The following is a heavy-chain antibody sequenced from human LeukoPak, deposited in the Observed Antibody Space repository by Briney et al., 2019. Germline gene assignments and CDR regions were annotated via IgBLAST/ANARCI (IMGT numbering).Heavy chain of an antibody. CDR1: GGSISSGDYY. D-gene: IGHD5-24*01. V-gene: IGHV4-30-4*08. CDR3: ARDGYINDAFDI. Sequence: PSETLSLTCTDSGGSISSGDYYWSWIRQPPGKGLEWIGYIYYSGSTYYNPSLKSRVTISVDTSKNQFSLDLNSITAADTAVYYCARDGYINDAFDIWGQGTMVIVSS. J-gene: IGHJ3*02. CDR2: IYYSGST.